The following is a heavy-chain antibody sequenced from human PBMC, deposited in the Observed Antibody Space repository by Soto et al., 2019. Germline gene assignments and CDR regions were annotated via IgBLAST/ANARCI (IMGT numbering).Heavy chain of an antibody. V-gene: IGHV3-30-3*01. D-gene: IGHD6-13*01. CDR3: ASSSIAAAINAFDI. CDR1: GFTFSSYA. CDR2: ISYDGSNK. J-gene: IGHJ3*02. Sequence: PGGSLRLSCAASGFTFSSYAMHWVRQAPGKGLEWVAVISYDGSNKYYADSVKGRFTISRDNSKNTLYLQMNSLRAEDTAVYYCASSSIAAAINAFDIWGRGTVVTVSS.